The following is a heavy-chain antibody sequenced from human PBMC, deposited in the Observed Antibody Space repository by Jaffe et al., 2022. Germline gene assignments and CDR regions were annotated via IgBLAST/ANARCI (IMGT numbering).Heavy chain of an antibody. J-gene: IGHJ4*02. CDR1: GFTFSAYT. D-gene: IGHD3-9*01. CDR3: ARGAYDVLTGPRLSFFDS. V-gene: IGHV3-48*01. Sequence: EVQLVESGGGLVQPGGCLRLSCAASGFTFSAYTMNWVRQTPGGGLEWISHISSDNSTIDYADSVQGRFTISRDNGNNSLFLQLNSLRGEDTAVYYCARGAYDVLTGPRLSFFDSWGQGALVTVSS. CDR2: ISSDNSTI.